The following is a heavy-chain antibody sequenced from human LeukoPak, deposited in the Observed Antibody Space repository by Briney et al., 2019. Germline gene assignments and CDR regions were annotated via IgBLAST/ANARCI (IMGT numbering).Heavy chain of an antibody. V-gene: IGHV1-18*01. J-gene: IGHJ5*02. CDR1: GYTFTSYG. D-gene: IGHD6-19*01. Sequence: GASVKVSCKASGYTFTSYGISWVRQAPGQGLEWMGWISAYNGNTNYAQKLQGRVTMTTDTSTSTAYMELRSLRSDDTAVYYCAREPPNPLYSRGWDTGGGGNNWFDPWGQGTLVTVSS. CDR2: ISAYNGNT. CDR3: AREPPNPLYSRGWDTGGGGNNWFDP.